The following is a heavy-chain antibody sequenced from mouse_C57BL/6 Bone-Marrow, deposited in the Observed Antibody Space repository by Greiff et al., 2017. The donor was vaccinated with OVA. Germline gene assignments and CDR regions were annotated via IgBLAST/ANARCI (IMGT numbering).Heavy chain of an antibody. CDR1: GFNIKDDY. CDR3: TTYDYDVGDYFDY. V-gene: IGHV14-4*01. D-gene: IGHD2-4*01. Sequence: DVKLQESGAELVRPGASVKLSCTASGFNIKDDYMHWVKQRPEQGLEWIGWIDPENGDTEYASKFQGKATITADTSSNTAYLQLSSLTSEDTAVYYCTTYDYDVGDYFDYWGQGTTLTVSS. CDR2: IDPENGDT. J-gene: IGHJ2*01.